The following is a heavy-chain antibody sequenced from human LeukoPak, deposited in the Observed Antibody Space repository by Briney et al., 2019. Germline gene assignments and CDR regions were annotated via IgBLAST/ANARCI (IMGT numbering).Heavy chain of an antibody. V-gene: IGHV1-69*05. Sequence: GASVKVSCKASGGTFSSYAISWVRPAPGQGLEWMGGIIPIFGTANYAQKFQGRVTITTDESTSTAYMELSSLRSEDTAVYYCARDLRQQLVYYMDVWGKGTTVTVSS. CDR3: ARDLRQQLVYYMDV. CDR1: GGTFSSYA. D-gene: IGHD6-13*01. J-gene: IGHJ6*03. CDR2: IIPIFGTA.